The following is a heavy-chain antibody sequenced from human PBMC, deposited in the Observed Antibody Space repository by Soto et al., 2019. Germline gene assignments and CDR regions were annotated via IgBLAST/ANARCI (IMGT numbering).Heavy chain of an antibody. Sequence: SVKVSCKASGGTFSIYAISWVRQAPGQGLGWMGGIIPIFGTANYGQKFQGRVTITADKSTSTAYMELSSLRPANTAVYYCAIDIARYCSGGSCLGYWGQGTLVTVS. V-gene: IGHV1-69*06. J-gene: IGHJ4*02. D-gene: IGHD2-15*01. CDR2: IIPIFGTA. CDR3: AIDIARYCSGGSCLGY. CDR1: GGTFSIYA.